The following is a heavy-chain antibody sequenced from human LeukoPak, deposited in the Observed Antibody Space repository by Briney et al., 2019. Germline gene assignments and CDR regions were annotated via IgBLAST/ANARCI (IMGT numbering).Heavy chain of an antibody. V-gene: IGHV4-59*01. CDR3: GREQPVDTDMASSSAGAFDI. CDR1: GGSISSYY. Sequence: SETLSLTCTVSGGSISSYYWSWIRQPPGKGLEWIGYIYYSGSTNYNPSLKSRVTISVDTSKNQFSLKLSSVTAADTVVYYCGREQPVDTDMASSSAGAFDIWGQGTMVTVSS. J-gene: IGHJ3*02. D-gene: IGHD5-18*01. CDR2: IYYSGST.